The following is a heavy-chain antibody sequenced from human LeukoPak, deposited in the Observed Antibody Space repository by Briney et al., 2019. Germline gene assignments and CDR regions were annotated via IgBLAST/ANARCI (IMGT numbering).Heavy chain of an antibody. D-gene: IGHD6-19*01. Sequence: GGSLRVSCAASGFTFSSYCMQWVRQDPGRGLVWVSRINSDGSSTSYADSVKGRFTISRDNAKNTLYLQMNSLRAEDTAVYYCARVTSGWNPFDYWGQGTLVTVSS. CDR3: ARVTSGWNPFDY. CDR1: GFTFSSYC. CDR2: INSDGSST. J-gene: IGHJ4*02. V-gene: IGHV3-74*01.